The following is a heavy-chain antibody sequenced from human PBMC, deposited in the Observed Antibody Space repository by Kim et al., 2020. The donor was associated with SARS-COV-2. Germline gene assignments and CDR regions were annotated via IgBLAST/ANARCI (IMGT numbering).Heavy chain of an antibody. Sequence: ASVKVSCKASGYTFTSYAMNWVRQAPGQGLEWMGWINTNTGNPTYAQGFTGRFVFSLDTSVSTAYLQISSLKAEDTAVYYCARRNWNYVWGYYYYYGMDVWGQGTTVTVSS. CDR3: ARRNWNYVWGYYYYYGMDV. D-gene: IGHD1-7*01. CDR2: INTNTGNP. CDR1: GYTFTSYA. V-gene: IGHV7-4-1*02. J-gene: IGHJ6*02.